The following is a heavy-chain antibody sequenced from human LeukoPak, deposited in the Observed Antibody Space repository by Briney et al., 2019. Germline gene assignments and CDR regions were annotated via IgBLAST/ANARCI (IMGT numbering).Heavy chain of an antibody. CDR2: INHSGST. J-gene: IGHJ4*02. D-gene: IGHD3-9*01. CDR3: ARAFPPNYDILTGGGYFDY. V-gene: IGHV4-34*01. CDR1: GGSFSGYY. Sequence: SETLSLTCAVYGGSFSGYYWSWIRQPPGKGLDWIGEINHSGSTNYNPSLKSRLTISVDTSKNQFSLKLSSVTAADTAVYYCARAFPPNYDILTGGGYFDYWGQGTLVTVSS.